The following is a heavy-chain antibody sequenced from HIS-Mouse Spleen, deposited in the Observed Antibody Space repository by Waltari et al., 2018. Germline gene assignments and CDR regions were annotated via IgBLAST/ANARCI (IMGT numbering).Heavy chain of an antibody. Sequence: RSLRLSCAASVFTFSSYGRHWLRQAPGKGLEWVAVIWYDGSNKYYADAVKGRFTISRDNSKNTLYLQMNSLRAEDTAVYYCAKDLGERKQQPVLDYWGQGTLVTVSS. CDR1: VFTFSSYG. J-gene: IGHJ4*02. D-gene: IGHD6-13*01. CDR3: AKDLGERKQQPVLDY. V-gene: IGHV3-33*06. CDR2: IWYDGSNK.